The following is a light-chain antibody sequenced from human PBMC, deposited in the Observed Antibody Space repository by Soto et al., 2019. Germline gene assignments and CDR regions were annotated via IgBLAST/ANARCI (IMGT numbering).Light chain of an antibody. CDR2: RAS. V-gene: IGKV3D-15*01. CDR3: QQYNDWPPRWT. J-gene: IGKJ1*01. CDR1: QSVTTN. Sequence: EIVMTQSPATLSVSPGERVTLSCRASQSVTTNLAWYQQKPGQAPRLLIYRASTRATGIPARFSGGGSGTEFTLTISSLQSEDFAVYICQQYNDWPPRWTF.